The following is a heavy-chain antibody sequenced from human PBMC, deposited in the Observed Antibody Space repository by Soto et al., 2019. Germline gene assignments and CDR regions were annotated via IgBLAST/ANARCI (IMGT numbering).Heavy chain of an antibody. CDR2: IKSKTDGGTT. CDR3: TTNSVDTAMGVYLWVWWTPGAFDI. CDR1: GFTFSNAW. D-gene: IGHD5-18*01. V-gene: IGHV3-15*01. J-gene: IGHJ3*02. Sequence: PXGSLRLSCAASGFTFSNAWMSWVRQAPGKGLEWVGRIKSKTDGGTTDYAAPVKGRFTISRDDSKNTLYLQMNSLKTEDTAVYYCTTNSVDTAMGVYLWVWWTPGAFDIWGQGTMV.